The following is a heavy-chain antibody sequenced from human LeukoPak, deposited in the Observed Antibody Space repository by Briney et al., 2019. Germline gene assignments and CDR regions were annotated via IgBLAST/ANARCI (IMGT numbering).Heavy chain of an antibody. D-gene: IGHD4-23*01. CDR1: GGSISSGSYY. V-gene: IGHV4-61*02. Sequence: SETLSLTCTVSGGSISSGSYYWSWIRQPAGKGLEWIGRIYTSGSTNYNPSLKSRVTISVYTSKNQFSLKLSSVTAADTAVYYCARDGGSKPDYGGNYWFDPWGQGTLVTVSS. CDR3: ARDGGSKPDYGGNYWFDP. J-gene: IGHJ5*02. CDR2: IYTSGST.